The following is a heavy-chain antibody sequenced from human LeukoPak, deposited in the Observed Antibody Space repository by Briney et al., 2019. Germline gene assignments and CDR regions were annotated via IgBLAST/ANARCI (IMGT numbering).Heavy chain of an antibody. CDR3: AREKLRYFEKTGFDS. Sequence: ASVKVSCKASGYTFTDYYIQWVRQAPGQGLEWMGWFNPNSGGSDYAQKFQGRVTMTGDTSISSGYKELSRLISDDTAVYYCAREKLRYFEKTGFDSWGQGTLVTVSS. D-gene: IGHD3-9*01. J-gene: IGHJ5*01. CDR2: FNPNSGGS. CDR1: GYTFTDYY. V-gene: IGHV1-2*02.